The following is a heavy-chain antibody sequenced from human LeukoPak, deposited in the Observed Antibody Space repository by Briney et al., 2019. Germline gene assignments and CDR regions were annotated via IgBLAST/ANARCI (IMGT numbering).Heavy chain of an antibody. J-gene: IGHJ6*03. D-gene: IGHD4-17*01. Sequence: SETLSLTCTVSGGSIRSGNFYWSWIRQPAGKILEWIGRIFTSGSTNYNPSLKSRVTISLDTTKNQFSLSLSSATAADTALYYCAREIDYGDLYFYYYMDVWGKGTAVTVSS. V-gene: IGHV4-61*02. CDR3: AREIDYGDLYFYYYMDV. CDR2: IFTSGST. CDR1: GGSIRSGNFY.